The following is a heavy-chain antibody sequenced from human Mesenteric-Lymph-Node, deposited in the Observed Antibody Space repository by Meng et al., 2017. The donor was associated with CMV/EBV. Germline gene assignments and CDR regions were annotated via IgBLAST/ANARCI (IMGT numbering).Heavy chain of an antibody. CDR3: ARSGQLLYYYGLEV. J-gene: IGHJ6*02. V-gene: IGHV1-46*01. Sequence: ASVKVSCKASGYTFTSYYMHWVRQAPGQGLEWMGIINPSGGSTSYAQKFQGRVTVTRDTSTSTAYMELSSLRSDDTAMYYCARSGQLLYYYGLEVWGQGTPVTVSS. CDR2: INPSGGST. D-gene: IGHD2-2*01. CDR1: GYTFTSYY.